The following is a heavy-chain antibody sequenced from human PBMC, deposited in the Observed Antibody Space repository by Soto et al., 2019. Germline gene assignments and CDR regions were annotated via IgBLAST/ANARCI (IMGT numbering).Heavy chain of an antibody. V-gene: IGHV4-61*01. Sequence: QVQLQESGPGLVKPSETLSLTCTVSGGSVSSGSYYWTWIRQSPGKGLEWVGYIYYNGATSYNPSLKSRVTISRGTSKKQFSLQLTSVTAADTAVYYCARNDAACDIGGQGTMVSVSS. CDR1: GGSVSSGSYY. CDR3: ARNDAACDI. J-gene: IGHJ3*02. CDR2: IYYNGAT.